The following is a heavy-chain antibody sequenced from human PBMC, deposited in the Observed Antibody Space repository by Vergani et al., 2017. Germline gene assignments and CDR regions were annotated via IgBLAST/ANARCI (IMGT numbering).Heavy chain of an antibody. D-gene: IGHD6-13*01. V-gene: IGHV4-31*03. Sequence: QVQLQESGPGLVKPSETLSLTCTVSGGSISSGGYYWSWIRQHPGKGLEWIGYIYYSGSTYYNPSLKSRVTISVDTSKNQFSLKLSSVTAADTAVYYCARGMGRYSSRTGAFDYWGQGTLVTVSS. CDR2: IYYSGST. J-gene: IGHJ4*02. CDR3: ARGMGRYSSRTGAFDY. CDR1: GGSISSGGYY.